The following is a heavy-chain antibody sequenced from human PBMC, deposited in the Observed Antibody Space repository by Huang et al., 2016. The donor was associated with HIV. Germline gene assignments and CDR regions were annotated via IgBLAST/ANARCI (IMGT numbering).Heavy chain of an antibody. CDR2: IYYSGTT. Sequence: QLQLQESGPGQVKPSETLSLTCTVSGGSIDNRNSYWGWIRQPPGKGLEWMGNIYYSGTTYSNPSLKSRVTISVDTSNNQFALRLDSVTAADTAVYYCARRWDYDVWSGSSYYFGSWGQGTLVTVSS. D-gene: IGHD3-3*01. V-gene: IGHV4-39*01. CDR3: ARRWDYDVWSGSSYYFGS. J-gene: IGHJ4*02. CDR1: GGSIDNRNSY.